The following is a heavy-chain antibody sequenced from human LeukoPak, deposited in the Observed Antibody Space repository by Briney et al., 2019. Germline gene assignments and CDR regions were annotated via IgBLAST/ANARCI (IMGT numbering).Heavy chain of an antibody. V-gene: IGHV3-23*01. CDR2: INGGGGSI. CDR3: TRQIAAAEAIVDY. CDR1: GFTFSRYA. Sequence: TGGSLRLSCVASGFTFSRYAMSWVRQAPGKGLEWVSHINGGGGSIYYADSVQGRFTISRDNSKNTLYLQMNSLKTEDTAVYYCTRQIAAAEAIVDYWGQGTLVTVSS. D-gene: IGHD6-13*01. J-gene: IGHJ4*02.